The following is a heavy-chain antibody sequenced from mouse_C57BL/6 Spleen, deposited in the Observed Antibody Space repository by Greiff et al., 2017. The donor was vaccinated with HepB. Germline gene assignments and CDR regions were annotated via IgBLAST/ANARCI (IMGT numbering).Heavy chain of an antibody. Sequence: QVQLQQSGAELAKPGASVKLSCKASGYTFTSYWMHWVKQRPGQGLEWIGYINPSSGYTKYNQKFKDKATLTADKSSSTAYMHVSSLTYEDSAVYYCARHYSNYEGFAYWGQGTLVTVSA. CDR1: GYTFTSYW. CDR2: INPSSGYT. V-gene: IGHV1-7*01. D-gene: IGHD2-5*01. J-gene: IGHJ3*01. CDR3: ARHYSNYEGFAY.